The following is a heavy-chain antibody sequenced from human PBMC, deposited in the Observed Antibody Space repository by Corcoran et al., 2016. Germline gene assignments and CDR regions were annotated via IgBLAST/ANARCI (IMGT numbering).Heavy chain of an antibody. Sequence: QVQLQQGGAGLLKPSETLSLTCAVYGGSFSGYYWSWIRQPPGKGLEWIGEINHSGSTNYTPSIKSRVTISVDTSKNQFSLKLSSVTAADTAVYYCAREKGGSGDYWGQGTLVTVSS. CDR2: INHSGST. V-gene: IGHV4-34*01. CDR3: AREKGGSGDY. D-gene: IGHD2-15*01. CDR1: GGSFSGYY. J-gene: IGHJ4*02.